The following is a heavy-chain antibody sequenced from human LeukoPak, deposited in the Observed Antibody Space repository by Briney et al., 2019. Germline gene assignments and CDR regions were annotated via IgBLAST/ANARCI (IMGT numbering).Heavy chain of an antibody. V-gene: IGHV1-2*02. CDR1: GYMFTGQF. J-gene: IGHJ3*02. CDR2: IDPNSGGT. CDR3: ARVSAWGSSALAWDAFDI. Sequence: ASVKVSCKASGYMFTGQFIHWVRQAPGQGLECMGWIDPNSGGTNYAQKFQGRVTMTRDTSISTAYMELSRLRSDDTAVYYCARVSAWGSSALAWDAFDIWGQGTMVAVSS. D-gene: IGHD2-2*01.